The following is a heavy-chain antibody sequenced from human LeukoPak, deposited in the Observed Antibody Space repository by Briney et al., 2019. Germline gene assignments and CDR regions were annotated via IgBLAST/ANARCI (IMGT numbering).Heavy chain of an antibody. Sequence: SETLSLTCAVYGGSFSGYYWSWIRQPPGKGLEWIGEINHSGSTNYNPSLKSRVTISVDTSENQFSLKLSSVTAADTAVYYCASTKSRGYYYDSSGYYFFWGQGTLVTVSS. D-gene: IGHD3-22*01. CDR1: GGSFSGYY. CDR3: ASTKSRGYYYDSSGYYFF. V-gene: IGHV4-34*01. J-gene: IGHJ4*02. CDR2: INHSGST.